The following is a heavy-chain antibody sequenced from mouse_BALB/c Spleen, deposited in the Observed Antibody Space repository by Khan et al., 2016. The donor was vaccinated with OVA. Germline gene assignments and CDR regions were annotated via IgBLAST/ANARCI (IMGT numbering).Heavy chain of an antibody. CDR3: TRRGIYGIFAY. CDR1: GYTFTTYW. CDR2: IDPSTGYT. D-gene: IGHD2-1*01. Sequence: VQLQQSGAELAKPGASVKMSCKASGYTFTTYWMHWVKQRPGQGLEWIGYIDPSTGYTDYNQKFKDKASLTTDKSSSTAYMQLSSLTSEDSAVYYCTRRGIYGIFAYWGQGTLVTVSA. V-gene: IGHV1-7*01. J-gene: IGHJ3*01.